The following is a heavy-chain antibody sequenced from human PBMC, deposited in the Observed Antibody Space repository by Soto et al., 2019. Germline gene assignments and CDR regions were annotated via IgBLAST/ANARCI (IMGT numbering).Heavy chain of an antibody. Sequence: SVKVSCPASGCTFRSYYIPWVRQAPLQGLEWMGVINPGGGRTNYAQNFRGRVTMTRDTSTSTVYMELSSLRSEDMAVYYCSRLPGVGATFHYFFSFWGQGTRVTVSS. CDR2: INPGGGRT. J-gene: IGHJ4*01. V-gene: IGHV1-46*01. D-gene: IGHD1-26*01. CDR3: SRLPGVGATFHYFFSF. CDR1: GCTFRSYY.